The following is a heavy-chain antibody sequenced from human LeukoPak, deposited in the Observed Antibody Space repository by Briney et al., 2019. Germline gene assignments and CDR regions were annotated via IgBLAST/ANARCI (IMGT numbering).Heavy chain of an antibody. CDR2: ILYSGTT. CDR3: TRHPPRDSSGSDAFDI. D-gene: IGHD6-19*01. J-gene: IGHJ3*02. Sequence: SETLSLSCVVSGGSIRNYYWSWVRQPPGKGLEWISYILYSGTTNYNPSLKSRVTISVDTSKNQFSLKLSSVTAADTAVYYCTRHPPRDSSGSDAFDIWGQGTVVTVSS. V-gene: IGHV4-59*08. CDR1: GGSIRNYY.